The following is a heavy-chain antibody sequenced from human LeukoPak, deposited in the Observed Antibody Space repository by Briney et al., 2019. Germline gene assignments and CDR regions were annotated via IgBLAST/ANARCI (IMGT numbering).Heavy chain of an antibody. D-gene: IGHD2-2*01. CDR2: IYYSGST. CDR1: GDSISSYY. Sequence: PSETLSLTCTVSGDSISSYYWSWIRQPPGKGLEWIGYIYYSGSTNYNPSLKSRVTISVDTSKNQFSLKLSSVTAADTAVYYCARLASTNWFDPWGQGTLVTVSS. V-gene: IGHV4-59*01. J-gene: IGHJ5*02. CDR3: ARLASTNWFDP.